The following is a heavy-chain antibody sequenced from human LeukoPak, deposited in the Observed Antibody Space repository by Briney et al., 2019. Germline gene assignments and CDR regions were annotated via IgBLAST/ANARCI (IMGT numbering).Heavy chain of an antibody. J-gene: IGHJ6*03. CDR2: IIPILGIA. D-gene: IGHD4-17*01. CDR1: GGTSSSYT. Sequence: ASVKVSCKASGGTSSSYTISWVRQAPGQGLEWMGRIIPILGIANYAQKFQGRVTITADESTSTAYMELSSLRSEDTAVYYCAREGQDYGDYVDYYYYMDVWGKGTTVTVSS. V-gene: IGHV1-69*04. CDR3: AREGQDYGDYVDYYYYMDV.